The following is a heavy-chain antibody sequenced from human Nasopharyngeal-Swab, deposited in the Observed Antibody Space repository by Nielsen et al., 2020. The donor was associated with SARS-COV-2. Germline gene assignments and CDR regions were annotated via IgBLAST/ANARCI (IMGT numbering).Heavy chain of an antibody. J-gene: IGHJ3*02. D-gene: IGHD3-10*01. CDR2: IYYSGST. CDR3: ARDRGWPYGDAFDI. V-gene: IGHV4-59*01. Sequence: SETLSLTCTVSGGSISSYYWSWIRQPPGKGLEWIGYIYYSGSTNYNPSLKSRVTISVDTSKNQFSLKLSSVTAADTAVYYCARDRGWPYGDAFDIWGQGTMVTVSS. CDR1: GGSISSYY.